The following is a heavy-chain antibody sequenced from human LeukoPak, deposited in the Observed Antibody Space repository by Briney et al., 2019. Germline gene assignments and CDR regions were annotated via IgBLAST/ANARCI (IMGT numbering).Heavy chain of an antibody. CDR2: IYSGGST. D-gene: IGHD2-2*01. CDR3: ARGPWVSSNV. Sequence: GGSLRLSCAASGFTVSSEYMSWVRQAPGKGLAWVSVIYSGGSTDYADSVKGRFTISRDNSKNTLYFQMNSLRVEDTAVYYCARGPWVSSNVWGQGTTVTVSS. CDR1: GFTVSSEY. J-gene: IGHJ6*02. V-gene: IGHV3-66*01.